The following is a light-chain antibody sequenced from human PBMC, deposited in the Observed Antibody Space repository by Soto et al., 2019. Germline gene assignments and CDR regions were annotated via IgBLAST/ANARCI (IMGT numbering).Light chain of an antibody. CDR2: DAS. V-gene: IGKV1-5*01. CDR3: QQYDNYPLT. J-gene: IGKJ4*01. CDR1: QSISSW. Sequence: DIQMTQSPSTPSAFVGDRVTIPCRASQSISSWLAWYQQKPGKAPKLLIYDASSLESGVPSRFSGSGSGTEFTLTISNLQPDDFATYYCQQYDNYPLTFGGGTKVDIK.